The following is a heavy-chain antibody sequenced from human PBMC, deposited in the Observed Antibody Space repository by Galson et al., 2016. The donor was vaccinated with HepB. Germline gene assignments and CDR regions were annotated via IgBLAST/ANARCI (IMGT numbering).Heavy chain of an antibody. CDR2: ISYSGST. CDR1: GGSVSSGSYN. Sequence: SETLSLTCTVSGGSVSSGSYNWSWIRQPPGKGLEWIGYISYSGSTNYNPSLKSRVTISLDTSKNQSSLKLSSVTAADTAVYYCAREKSRRDYYHSDGYYYGRGPNVRNWFDPWGQGTLVTVSS. V-gene: IGHV4-61*01. CDR3: AREKSRRDYYHSDGYYYGRGPNVRNWFDP. J-gene: IGHJ5*02. D-gene: IGHD3-22*01.